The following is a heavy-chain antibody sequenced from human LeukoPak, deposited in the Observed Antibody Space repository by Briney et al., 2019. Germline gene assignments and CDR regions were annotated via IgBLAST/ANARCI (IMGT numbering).Heavy chain of an antibody. J-gene: IGHJ5*02. CDR2: IYYSGST. V-gene: IGHV4-39*07. D-gene: IGHD6-13*01. Sequence: PSETLSLTYTVSGGSISSSSYYWGWIRQPPGKGLEWIGSIYYSGSTYYNPSLKSRVTISVDTSKNQFSLKLSSVTAADTAVYYCARGLGYGYSSSFRWFDPWGQGTLVTVSS. CDR3: ARGLGYGYSSSFRWFDP. CDR1: GGSISSSSYY.